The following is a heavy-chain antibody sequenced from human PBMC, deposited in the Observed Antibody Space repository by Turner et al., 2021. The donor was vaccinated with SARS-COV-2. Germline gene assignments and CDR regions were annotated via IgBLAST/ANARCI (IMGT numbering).Heavy chain of an antibody. CDR1: GFTFTYYW. J-gene: IGHJ5*01. Sequence: EVQLVESGGGLVQPGWSLRPSCGASGFTFTYYWMHWVRQAPGKGLMWVSHMNADGSRTSYADSVKGRFTISRDNAKNTLYLQMNSLRVDDTAMYYCVRGGTVVGTPNIVFESWGHGTLVTVSS. CDR2: MNADGSRT. CDR3: VRGGTVVGTPNIVFES. D-gene: IGHD2-2*01. V-gene: IGHV3-74*01.